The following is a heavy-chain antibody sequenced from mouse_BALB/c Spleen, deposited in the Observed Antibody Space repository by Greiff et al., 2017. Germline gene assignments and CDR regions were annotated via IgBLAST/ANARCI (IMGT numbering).Heavy chain of an antibody. CDR1: GYTFSSYW. CDR2: ILPGSGST. Sequence: VQLVESGAELMKPGASVKISCKATGYTFSSYWIEWVKQRPGHGLEWIGEILPGSGSTNYNKKFKGKATFTADTSSNTAYMQLSSLTSEDSAVYYCASGGGWAWFAYWGQGTLVTVSA. V-gene: IGHV1-9*01. CDR3: ASGGGWAWFAY. D-gene: IGHD1-1*02. J-gene: IGHJ3*01.